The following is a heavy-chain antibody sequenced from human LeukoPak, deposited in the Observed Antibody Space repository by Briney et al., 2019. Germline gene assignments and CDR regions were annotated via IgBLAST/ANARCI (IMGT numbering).Heavy chain of an antibody. CDR1: GGSISSSNW. CDR3: ARGGYYDSSGYPEPLNY. D-gene: IGHD3-22*01. Sequence: SETLSLTCAVSGGSISSSNWWSWVRQPPGKGLEWIGEIYHSGSTYYNPSLKSRVTISVDKSKNQFSLKLSSVTAADTAVYYCARGGYYDSSGYPEPLNYWGQGTLVTVSS. J-gene: IGHJ4*02. V-gene: IGHV4-4*02. CDR2: IYHSGST.